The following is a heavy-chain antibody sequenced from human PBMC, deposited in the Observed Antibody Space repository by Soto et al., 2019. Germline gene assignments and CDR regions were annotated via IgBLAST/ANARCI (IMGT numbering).Heavy chain of an antibody. Sequence: QVQLQESGPGLVKPSETLSLTCTVSGGSIDTYYWSWIRQPPGKGLEYIGYISHPGTTDSNPSLKSRVTLSIDTSKNQFSLNLSSVTASDTASYYCAGLIRGAAAAFDSWGQGSLVTVSS. CDR2: ISHPGTT. CDR1: GGSIDTYY. V-gene: IGHV4-59*08. J-gene: IGHJ4*02. D-gene: IGHD6-25*01. CDR3: AGLIRGAAAAFDS.